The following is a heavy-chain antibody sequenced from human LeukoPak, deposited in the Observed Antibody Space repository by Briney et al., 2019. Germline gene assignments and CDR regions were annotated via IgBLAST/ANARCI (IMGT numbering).Heavy chain of an antibody. CDR3: ARADYDSSGYYYPFDY. CDR2: INHSGST. V-gene: IGHV4-34*01. J-gene: IGHJ4*02. CDR1: GGSISGYY. Sequence: SETLSLTCTVSGGSISGYYWSWIRQPPGKGLEWVGEINHSGSTNYNPSLKSRVTISVDTSKNQFSLKLSSVTAADTAVYYCARADYDSSGYYYPFDYWGQGTLVTVSS. D-gene: IGHD3-22*01.